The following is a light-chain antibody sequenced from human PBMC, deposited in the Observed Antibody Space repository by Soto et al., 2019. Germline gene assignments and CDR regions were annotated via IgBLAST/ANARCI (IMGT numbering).Light chain of an antibody. CDR3: SSYAGSNNLV. J-gene: IGLJ2*01. CDR1: SNDVGGYNY. CDR2: EVT. V-gene: IGLV2-8*01. Sequence: QSALTQPPSASGSPGQSVTISCTGTSNDVGGYNYVSWYQQHPGKAPKLMIYEVTKRPSGVPDRFSGSKSGNTASLNVSGLQAEDEADYYCSSYAGSNNLVFGGGTKLTVL.